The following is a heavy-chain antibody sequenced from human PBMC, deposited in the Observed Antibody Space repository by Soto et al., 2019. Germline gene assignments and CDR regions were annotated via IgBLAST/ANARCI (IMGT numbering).Heavy chain of an antibody. CDR1: GYTFTSYA. CDR3: ARDLPSTGWYDY. Sequence: ASVKVSFKASGYTFTSYAVHWVRQAPGQRLEWMGWINAGNGDTIYSQKLQGRVTITRDTSASTAYMELSSLRSEDTAVYYCARDLPSTGWYDYWGQGTLVTVSS. D-gene: IGHD6-19*01. J-gene: IGHJ4*02. V-gene: IGHV1-3*01. CDR2: INAGNGDT.